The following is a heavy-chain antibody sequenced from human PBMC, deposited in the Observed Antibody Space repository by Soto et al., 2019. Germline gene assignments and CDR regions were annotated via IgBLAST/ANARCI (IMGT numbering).Heavy chain of an antibody. J-gene: IGHJ5*02. D-gene: IGHD3-22*01. CDR1: GFTFSRYG. Sequence: QVQLMESGGGVVQPGMSLRLSCAASGFTFSRYGMHWVRQAPGKGLEWVALIWYDGTNKRYADSVKGRFTISRDNSKNTLYLQMNTLRAEDTAVYYCARDENYYDSSGYYYFGRDWFDPWGQGTLVTVSS. V-gene: IGHV3-33*01. CDR3: ARDENYYDSSGYYYFGRDWFDP. CDR2: IWYDGTNK.